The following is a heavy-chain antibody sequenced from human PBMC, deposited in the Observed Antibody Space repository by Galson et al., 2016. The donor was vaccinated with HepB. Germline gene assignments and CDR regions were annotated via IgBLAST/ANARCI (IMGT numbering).Heavy chain of an antibody. Sequence: SLRLSCAASGFTFNSFAMHWVRQAPGKGLEWVAVISHDGSNKYYADSVKGRFTISRDNSKNTRYLQMNSLRTEDTAVYYCARDGGDIVVVPVAMSGGFDPWGQGTLVTVSS. J-gene: IGHJ5*02. CDR2: ISHDGSNK. CDR3: ARDGGDIVVVPVAMSGGFDP. V-gene: IGHV3-30-3*01. D-gene: IGHD2-2*01. CDR1: GFTFNSFA.